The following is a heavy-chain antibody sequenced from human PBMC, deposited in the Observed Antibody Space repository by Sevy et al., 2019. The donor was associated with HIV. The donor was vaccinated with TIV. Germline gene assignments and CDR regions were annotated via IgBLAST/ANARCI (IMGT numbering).Heavy chain of an antibody. V-gene: IGHV1-8*03. D-gene: IGHD3-10*01. CDR1: GYTFTSYD. Sequence: PSVKVSCKASGYTFTSYDINWVRQATGQGLEWMGWMNPNSGNTGYAQKFQGRVTITRNTSISTAYMELSSLRSEDTAVYYCARGVMVRGATYYYYYMDVWGKGTTVTVSS. CDR3: ARGVMVRGATYYYYYMDV. J-gene: IGHJ6*03. CDR2: MNPNSGNT.